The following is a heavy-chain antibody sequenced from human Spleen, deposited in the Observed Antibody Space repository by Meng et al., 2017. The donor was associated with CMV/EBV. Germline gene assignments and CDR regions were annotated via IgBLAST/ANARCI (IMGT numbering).Heavy chain of an antibody. Sequence: GESLKISCAASGFTVSSNYMSWVRQAPGKGLEWVSVIYSGGSTYYADSVKGRFTISRDNSKNTLYLQMNSLRAEDTAVYYCAGSRITIFGVVMNYFDYWGQGTLVTVSS. CDR1: GFTVSSNY. V-gene: IGHV3-66*02. J-gene: IGHJ4*02. CDR2: IYSGGST. D-gene: IGHD3-3*01. CDR3: AGSRITIFGVVMNYFDY.